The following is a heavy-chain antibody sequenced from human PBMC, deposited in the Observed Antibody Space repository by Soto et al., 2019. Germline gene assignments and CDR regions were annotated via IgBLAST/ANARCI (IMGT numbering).Heavy chain of an antibody. J-gene: IGHJ6*02. CDR3: ASRSMILLGMDV. CDR1: GGSISGGGYY. CDR2: IYYSGST. Sequence: SETLSLTCTVSGGSISGGGYYWSWIRQHPGKGLEWIGCIYYSGSTYYNPSLKSRVTISVDTSKNQFSLKLSSVTAADTAVYYCASRSMILLGMDVWGQGTTVTVSS. D-gene: IGHD3-22*01. V-gene: IGHV4-31*03.